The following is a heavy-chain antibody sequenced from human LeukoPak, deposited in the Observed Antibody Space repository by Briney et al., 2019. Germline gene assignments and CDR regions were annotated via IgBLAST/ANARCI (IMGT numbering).Heavy chain of an antibody. CDR1: GYSISSGYY. CDR2: IYHSGST. J-gene: IGHJ4*02. Sequence: SSETLSLTCTVSGYSISSGYYWGWIRQPPGEGLEWIGIIYHSGSTYYNPSLKSRVTISVDTSKNQFSLKLSSVTAADTAVYYCARDLVSLIAIFAYWGQGTLVTVSS. CDR3: ARDLVSLIAIFAY. D-gene: IGHD3-22*01. V-gene: IGHV4-38-2*02.